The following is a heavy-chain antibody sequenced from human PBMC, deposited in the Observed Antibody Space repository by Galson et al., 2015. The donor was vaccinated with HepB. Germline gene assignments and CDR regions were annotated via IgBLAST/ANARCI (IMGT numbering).Heavy chain of an antibody. J-gene: IGHJ4*02. CDR2: INPSGGST. CDR1: GYTFTSYY. V-gene: IGHV1-46*03. Sequence: QSGAEVKKPGESLKISCKASGYTFTSYYMHWVRQAPGQGLEWMGIINPSGGSTSYAQKFQGRVTMTRDTSTSTVYMELSSLRPEDTAVYYCASGLSYCGGDCYSSAFDYWGQGTLVTVSS. CDR3: ASGLSYCGGDCYSSAFDY. D-gene: IGHD2-21*02.